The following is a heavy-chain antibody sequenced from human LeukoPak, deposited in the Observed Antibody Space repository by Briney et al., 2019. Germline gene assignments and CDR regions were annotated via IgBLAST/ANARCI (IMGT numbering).Heavy chain of an antibody. CDR3: ARDGDGYSYGTFFDY. V-gene: IGHV1-69*05. D-gene: IGHD5-24*01. Sequence: SVKVSCKASGGTFSSYAISWVRQAPGQGLEWMGRIIPIFGTANYAQKFQGRVTITTDESTSTAYMELSSLRSEDTAVYYCARDGDGYSYGTFFDYWGQGTLVTVSS. CDR2: IIPIFGTA. CDR1: GGTFSSYA. J-gene: IGHJ4*02.